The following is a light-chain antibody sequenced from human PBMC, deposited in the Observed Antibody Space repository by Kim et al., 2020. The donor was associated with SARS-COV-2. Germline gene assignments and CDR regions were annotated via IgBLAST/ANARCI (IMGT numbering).Light chain of an antibody. CDR1: SLGNNY. V-gene: IGLV3-19*01. Sequence: LGQTVRITWHGDSLGNNYASWYQQKPGQAPVVVIYGKSNRPSGIPDRFSGSTSGSTASLIITGAQADDEADYYCNSRDRSTNQLVFGGGTQLTVL. CDR3: NSRDRSTNQLV. J-gene: IGLJ2*01. CDR2: GKS.